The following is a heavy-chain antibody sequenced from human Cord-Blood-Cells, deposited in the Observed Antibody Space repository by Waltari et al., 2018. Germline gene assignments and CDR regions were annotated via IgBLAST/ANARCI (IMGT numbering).Heavy chain of an antibody. Sequence: QVQLVQSGAEVKKPGASVKVSCKASGYTFTGYSMHWVRQAPGQGLEWMGWMNPSRGCTNYAQKFQGRVTMTRDTSISTAYMELSRLRSDDTAVYYCARAYPGDPRDRDYWGQGTLVTVSS. CDR1: GYTFTGYS. D-gene: IGHD7-27*01. J-gene: IGHJ4*02. V-gene: IGHV1-2*02. CDR2: MNPSRGCT. CDR3: ARAYPGDPRDRDY.